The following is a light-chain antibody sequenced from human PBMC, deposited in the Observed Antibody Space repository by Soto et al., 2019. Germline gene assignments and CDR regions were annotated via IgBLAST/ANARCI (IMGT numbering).Light chain of an antibody. V-gene: IGLV2-8*01. Sequence: QSALTQPPSASGSPGQSVTISCTGTSSDVGGYNYVSWYQQHTGKVPKLMVYEVNKRPSRIPDRFSGSKSGNTASLTVAGLQAEDEADYYCTSYAGGNNVFGTGTKVTVL. CDR2: EVN. CDR3: TSYAGGNNV. J-gene: IGLJ1*01. CDR1: SSDVGGYNY.